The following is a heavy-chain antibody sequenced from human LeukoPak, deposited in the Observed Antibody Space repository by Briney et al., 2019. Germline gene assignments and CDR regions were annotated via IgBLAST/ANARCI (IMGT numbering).Heavy chain of an antibody. CDR3: ARVTYEAYDYVWGSYRRPYYYYYYMDV. Sequence: SGTLSLTCAVSGGSISSSNWWSWVRQPPGKGLEWIGEIYHSGSTNYNPSLKSRVTISVDKAKNQFSLKLSSVTAADTAVYYCARVTYEAYDYVWGSYRRPYYYYYYMDVWGKGTTVTVSS. D-gene: IGHD3-16*02. CDR2: IYHSGST. CDR1: GGSISSSNW. J-gene: IGHJ6*03. V-gene: IGHV4-4*02.